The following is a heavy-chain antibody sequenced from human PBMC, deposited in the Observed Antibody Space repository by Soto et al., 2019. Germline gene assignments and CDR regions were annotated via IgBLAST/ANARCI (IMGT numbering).Heavy chain of an antibody. CDR2: SYYSGST. Sequence: ASETPSLTCPVSGGSISCGGYYCSWIRQHPGKGLEWIGYSYYSGSTYYNPSLKSRVTISVDTSKNQFSLKLSSVTAADTAVYYCARLPRVTGTTVADYWGQGTLVTVSS. V-gene: IGHV4-31*03. J-gene: IGHJ4*02. CDR1: GGSISCGGYY. CDR3: ARLPRVTGTTVADY. D-gene: IGHD1-20*01.